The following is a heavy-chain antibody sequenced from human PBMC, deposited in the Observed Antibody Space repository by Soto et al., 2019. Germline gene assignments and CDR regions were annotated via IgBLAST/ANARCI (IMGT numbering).Heavy chain of an antibody. J-gene: IGHJ4*02. CDR3: ARGSVAARLGY. CDR1: GGSFRGYL. V-gene: IGHV4-34*02. D-gene: IGHD6-6*01. Sequence: QVQLQQWGRGPVKPSGAPVPHLAVLGGSFRGYLWGLVRPPPGKGLEWIGEINQSGSTFYNPSLKSRVSISVDTSKNLFSLEMNSVTAADTAMYYCARGSVAARLGYWGQGTLVTVSS. CDR2: INQSGST.